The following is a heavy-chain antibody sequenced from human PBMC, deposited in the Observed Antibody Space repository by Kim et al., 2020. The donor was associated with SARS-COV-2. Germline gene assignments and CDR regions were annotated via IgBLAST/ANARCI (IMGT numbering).Heavy chain of an antibody. CDR2: IAYDRTNE. Sequence: GGSLRLSCAASGFTFSRHGMHWVRQAPGKGLEWLAVIAYDRTNEQYADSVKGRFSISRDNTNNTVFLQMNSPRLEYTAVYFCAKDSSGGWYSEGLGFDSWGHGTLVAVSS. CDR1: GFTFSRHG. V-gene: IGHV3-30*18. CDR3: AKDSSGGWYSEGLGFDS. J-gene: IGHJ4*01. D-gene: IGHD2-21*02.